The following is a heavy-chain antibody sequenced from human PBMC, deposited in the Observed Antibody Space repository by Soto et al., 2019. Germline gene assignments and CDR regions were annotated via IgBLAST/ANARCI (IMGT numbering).Heavy chain of an antibody. CDR1: VGSISSGDYY. J-gene: IGHJ6*02. CDR3: ARGVLEAPTIFFDFWSPFVDV. CDR2: IYSSGIT. Sequence: SETLSLTCIVSVGSISSGDYYWTWIRQPPGEGLEWIGYIYSSGITTFNPSLKSRLVMSVDTSNNQFSLRLNSLTAADTAVYYCARGVLEAPTIFFDFWSPFVDVWGQGTTVPVSS. V-gene: IGHV4-30-4*01. D-gene: IGHD3-3*01.